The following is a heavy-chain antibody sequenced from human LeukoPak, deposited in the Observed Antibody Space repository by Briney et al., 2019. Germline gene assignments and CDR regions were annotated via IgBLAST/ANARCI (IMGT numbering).Heavy chain of an antibody. CDR3: AKDLSAGYYGMDV. J-gene: IGHJ6*02. D-gene: IGHD3-3*01. CDR2: ISGSGGST. V-gene: IGHV3-23*01. Sequence: GGSLRLCCAASGFTFSSYAMSWVRQAPGKGLEWVSAISGSGGSTYYADSVKGRFTISRDNSKNTLYLQMNSLRAEDTAVYYCAKDLSAGYYGMDVWGQGTTVTVSS. CDR1: GFTFSSYA.